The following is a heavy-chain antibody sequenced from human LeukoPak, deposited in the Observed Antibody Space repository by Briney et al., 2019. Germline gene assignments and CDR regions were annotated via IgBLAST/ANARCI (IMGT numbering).Heavy chain of an antibody. CDR2: ISGSGGST. J-gene: IGHJ6*03. CDR1: GFTFSSYG. CDR3: ARSFCSSPTCPSGYSYYYMDV. D-gene: IGHD2-2*01. Sequence: GGSLRLSCAASGFTFSSYGMSWVRQAPGKGLEWVSAISGSGGSTYYADSVKGRFTISRDNSKNTLYLQMNSLRAEDTAVYYCARSFCSSPTCPSGYSYYYMDVWGKGTTVTISS. V-gene: IGHV3-23*01.